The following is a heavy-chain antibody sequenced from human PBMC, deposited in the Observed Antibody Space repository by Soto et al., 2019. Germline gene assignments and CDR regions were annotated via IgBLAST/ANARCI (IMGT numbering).Heavy chain of an antibody. J-gene: IGHJ3*02. V-gene: IGHV1-69*13. D-gene: IGHD3-10*01. Sequence: SVKVSCKASGGTFSSYAISWVRQAPGQGLEWMGGITPIFGTANYAQKFQGRVTITADESTSTAYMELSSLRSEDTAVYYCARDRGGSITMHVLEARPDDAFDIWGQGTMVTVSS. CDR3: ARDRGGSITMHVLEARPDDAFDI. CDR2: ITPIFGTA. CDR1: GGTFSSYA.